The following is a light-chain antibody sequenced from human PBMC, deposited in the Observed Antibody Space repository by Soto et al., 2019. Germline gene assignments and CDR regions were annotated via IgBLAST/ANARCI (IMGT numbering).Light chain of an antibody. Sequence: DIQMTQSPPALSASVGDRVTITCRASQGIEGFLAWYQQKPGTAPKLLVYGTSTLQVGVPSRFSGSGWGTDFTLTISSVQPEVVATYYCQKYNKAPWKFGQGTKV. CDR1: QGIEGF. J-gene: IGKJ1*01. V-gene: IGKV1-27*01. CDR3: QKYNKAPWK. CDR2: GTS.